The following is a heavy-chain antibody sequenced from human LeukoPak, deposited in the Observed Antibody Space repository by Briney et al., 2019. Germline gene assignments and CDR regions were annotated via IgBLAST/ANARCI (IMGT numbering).Heavy chain of an antibody. CDR2: ISGSGAGT. D-gene: IGHD3-22*01. V-gene: IGHV3-23*01. CDR1: GFTFSSYA. J-gene: IGHJ4*02. CDR3: ARSGRSGSSYAYFDY. Sequence: PGGSLRLSCAASGFTFSSYAMMWVRQAPGKGLEWVSAISGSGAGTYYADSVKGRFTISRDNSKNTLYLQMNSLRAEDTAVYYCARSGRSGSSYAYFDYWGQGTLVTVSS.